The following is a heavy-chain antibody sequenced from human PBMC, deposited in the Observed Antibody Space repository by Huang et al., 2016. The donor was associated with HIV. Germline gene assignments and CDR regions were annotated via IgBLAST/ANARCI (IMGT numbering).Heavy chain of an antibody. D-gene: IGHD5-18*01. CDR1: GYTFSSFG. Sequence: QVQLVQSGAEVKKPGASVKVSCKASGYTFSSFGISWVRQAPGQGLEWGGWISVYNGKTKFAQNVQGRRTMTTDTSTSTAYMELRSLRSDDTAVYYCARGGGIQLWLLGYYYMDVWGNGTTVTVSS. J-gene: IGHJ6*03. CDR2: ISVYNGKT. CDR3: ARGGGIQLWLLGYYYMDV. V-gene: IGHV1-18*01.